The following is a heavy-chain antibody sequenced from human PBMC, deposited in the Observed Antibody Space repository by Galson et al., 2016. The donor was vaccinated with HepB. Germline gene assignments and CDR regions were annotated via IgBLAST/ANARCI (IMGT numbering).Heavy chain of an antibody. CDR3: ARILKTYVFRHAFDI. D-gene: IGHD3-10*02. CDR2: ISYDGSNA. J-gene: IGHJ3*02. Sequence: SLRLSCAAPGFTFTTYTLHWVRQAPGKGLEWVALISYDGSNAHYTDSVKGRFTISRDNSKNTLYLQLNSLRAEDTAMYYCARILKTYVFRHAFDIWGQGTMVTVSS. CDR1: GFTFTTYT. V-gene: IGHV3-30-3*01.